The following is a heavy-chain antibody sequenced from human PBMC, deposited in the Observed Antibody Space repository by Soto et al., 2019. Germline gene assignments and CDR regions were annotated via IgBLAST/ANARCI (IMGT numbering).Heavy chain of an antibody. D-gene: IGHD5-12*01. V-gene: IGHV3-11*01. Sequence: GGSLRLSCAASGFTFSDYYMSWIRKDPGKGLEWVSYISSSGSTIYYADSVKGRFTISRDNAKNSLYLQMNSLRAEDTAVYYCARERSGYDWWYFDYWGQGTLVTVSS. CDR2: ISSSGSTI. J-gene: IGHJ4*02. CDR1: GFTFSDYY. CDR3: ARERSGYDWWYFDY.